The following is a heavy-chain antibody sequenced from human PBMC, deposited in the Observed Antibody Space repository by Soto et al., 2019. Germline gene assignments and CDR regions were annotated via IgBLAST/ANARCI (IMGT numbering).Heavy chain of an antibody. Sequence: QLQLQESGSGLVKPSQTLSLICAVSGGSISSGGYSWSWIRQPPGKGLEWIGYTYHSGSTYYNPSLKSRVTISVDRSKNQFSLKLSSVTAADTAVYYCASAGGLGAVAADYWGQGTLVTVSS. D-gene: IGHD6-19*01. CDR2: TYHSGST. CDR3: ASAGGLGAVAADY. CDR1: GGSISSGGYS. J-gene: IGHJ4*02. V-gene: IGHV4-30-2*01.